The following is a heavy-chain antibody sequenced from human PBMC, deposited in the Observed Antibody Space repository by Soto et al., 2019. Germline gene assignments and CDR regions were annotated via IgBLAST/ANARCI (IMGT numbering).Heavy chain of an antibody. CDR1: GFIFTTYA. Sequence: QVHLVESGGGVVQPGRSLRLSCAASGFIFTTYAMHWVRQAPGKGLEWVAVISYDGNQEYYADSVRVRFTISRDNSKNTLYLQMDSLRADDTALYYCARSSVAGTWGYYFDYWGQGALVTVSS. V-gene: IGHV3-30-3*01. CDR3: ARSSVAGTWGYYFDY. D-gene: IGHD6-19*01. CDR2: ISYDGNQE. J-gene: IGHJ4*02.